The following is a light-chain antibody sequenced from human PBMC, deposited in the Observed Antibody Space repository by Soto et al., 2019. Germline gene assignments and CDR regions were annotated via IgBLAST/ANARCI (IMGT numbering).Light chain of an antibody. CDR1: QSISSW. CDR3: EKYNGXSLT. V-gene: IGKV1-27*01. Sequence: DIQMTQSPSTLSASVGDRVTITCRASQSISSWLAWYKKKPGKAPKLLIYAASTLQSGVPSLFSGSGYGTDLTITISSLQPEDVAIYYSEKYNGXSLTFGVLTKV. J-gene: IGKJ4*01. CDR2: AAS.